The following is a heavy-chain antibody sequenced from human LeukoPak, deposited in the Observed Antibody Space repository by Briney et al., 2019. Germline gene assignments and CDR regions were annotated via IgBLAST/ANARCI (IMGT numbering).Heavy chain of an antibody. CDR2: INAGNGNT. D-gene: IGHD2-8*02. Sequence: ASVTVSCTASGYTFTSYAMHWVRQAPRQRLERMGWINAGNGNTKYSQTCQGRATITRGTSASTACMELSSLRSEDTAVYYCARVEVVTGLWGMDVWGQRTTVTVSS. CDR1: GYTFTSYA. V-gene: IGHV1-3*01. CDR3: ARVEVVTGLWGMDV. J-gene: IGHJ6*02.